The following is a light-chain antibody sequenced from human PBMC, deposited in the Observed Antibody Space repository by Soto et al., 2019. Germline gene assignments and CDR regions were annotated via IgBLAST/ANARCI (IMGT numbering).Light chain of an antibody. CDR3: HQRSTWPFT. CDR1: QSISSY. CDR2: DAS. V-gene: IGKV3-11*01. Sequence: EIVLTQSPATLSLSPGERATLSCRASQSISSYLAWYRQKPDQAPRLLIYDASNRATGIPARFSGSGSGTDFTLTIISLESEDFAVYYCHQRSTWPFTFCPGTNVDIK. J-gene: IGKJ3*01.